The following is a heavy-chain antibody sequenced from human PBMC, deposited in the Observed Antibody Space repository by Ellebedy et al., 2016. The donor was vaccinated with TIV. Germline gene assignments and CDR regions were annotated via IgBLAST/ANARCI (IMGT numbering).Heavy chain of an antibody. CDR1: GGTFSSYA. J-gene: IGHJ4*02. CDR2: IIPILGIA. D-gene: IGHD5-24*01. Sequence: AASVKVSCKASGGTFSSYAISWVRQAPGQGLEWMGRIIPILGIANYAQKFQGRVTITADKSTSTAYMELSSLRSEDTAVYYCARVTRDGYKGALDYWGQGTLVTVSS. CDR3: ARVTRDGYKGALDY. V-gene: IGHV1-69*04.